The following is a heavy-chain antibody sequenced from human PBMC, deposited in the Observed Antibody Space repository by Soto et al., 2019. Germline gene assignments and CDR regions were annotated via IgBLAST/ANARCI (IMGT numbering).Heavy chain of an antibody. J-gene: IGHJ4*02. CDR1: GFTFSNYW. D-gene: IGHD2-21*01. V-gene: IGHV3-7*04. CDR3: ARVIVARQDLHY. CDR2: IKQDGSEK. Sequence: EVQLVDSGGGLVQPGGSLRLSCAASGFTFSNYWMTWVRQAPGKGLEWVANIKQDGSEKYYVDSVKGRFTIFRDNAKNALYLQMNSLRAEDTAVYYCARVIVARQDLHYWGQGTLVTVSS.